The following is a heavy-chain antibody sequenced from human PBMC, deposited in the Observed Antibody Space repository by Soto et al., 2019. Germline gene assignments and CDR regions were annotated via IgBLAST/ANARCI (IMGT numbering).Heavy chain of an antibody. CDR2: IYRSGGT. CDR3: ARGAAAGVDYGMDV. D-gene: IGHD6-13*01. CDR1: GGSISTYY. J-gene: IGHJ6*02. Sequence: SETLSLTCSVSGGSISTYYWSWIRQPAGKGLEWIGRIYRSGGTNFNPSLMSRVSMSVDTSKNQFSLKLSSVVAADTAVYYCARGAAAGVDYGMDVWGQGTAVTVSS. V-gene: IGHV4-4*07.